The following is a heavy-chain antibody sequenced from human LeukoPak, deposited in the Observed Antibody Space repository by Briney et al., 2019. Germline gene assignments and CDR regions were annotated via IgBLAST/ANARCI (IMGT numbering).Heavy chain of an antibody. CDR3: ARDTTWYSSYYFDY. D-gene: IGHD6-13*01. CDR2: ISSSGASI. V-gene: IGHV3-48*01. J-gene: IGHJ4*02. Sequence: PGGSLRLSCVASGFTFSSYSMNWVRQAPGKGLDWLAYISSSGASIYYADSVKGRFTISRDNDKHSLYLQMNTLRAEDTAIYYCARDTTWYSSYYFDYWGQGSLVTVSS. CDR1: GFTFSSYS.